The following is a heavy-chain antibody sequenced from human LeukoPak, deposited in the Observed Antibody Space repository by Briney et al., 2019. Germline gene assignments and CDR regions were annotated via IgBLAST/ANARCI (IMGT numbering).Heavy chain of an antibody. D-gene: IGHD4-17*01. V-gene: IGHV3-7*01. CDR3: ARDVMSTVTTGYYYYYGMDV. CDR2: IKHDGSEK. J-gene: IGHJ6*02. Sequence: GGSLRLSCAASGFTFSNYWMTWVRQAPGKGLEWVANIKHDGSEKYYVDSMKGRFTISRDNAKNSLYLQMNSLRAEDTAVYYCARDVMSTVTTGYYYYYGMDVWGQGTTVTVSS. CDR1: GFTFSNYW.